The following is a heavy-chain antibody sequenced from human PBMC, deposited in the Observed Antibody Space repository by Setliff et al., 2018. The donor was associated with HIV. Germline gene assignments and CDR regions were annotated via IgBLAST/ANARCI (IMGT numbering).Heavy chain of an antibody. V-gene: IGHV3-66*01. J-gene: IGHJ4*02. CDR3: AKGSGFHDY. Sequence: GGSLRLSCAASGFTCGSYPMTWVRQTPKMGLEWVSLIYAAGATYYADSVEGRFTISRDTSTNTLYLQMHSLRADDTAVYYCAKGSGFHDYWGQGTRVTVSS. CDR2: IYAAGAT. D-gene: IGHD6-19*01. CDR1: GFTCGSYP.